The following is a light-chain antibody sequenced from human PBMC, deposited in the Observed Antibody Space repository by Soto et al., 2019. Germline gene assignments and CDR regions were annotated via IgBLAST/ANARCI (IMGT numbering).Light chain of an antibody. J-gene: IGLJ1*01. CDR1: STDVGGYNY. CDR2: DVS. Sequence: QTALTQPASVSGSPGQSLTISCTGTSTDVGGYNYVSWYQQHPGKAPKLLIYDVSNRPSGVSDRFSGSKSGNTASLTISGLQAEDEADYYCCSYTSSSPYVFGTGTKVTVL. V-gene: IGLV2-14*01. CDR3: CSYTSSSPYV.